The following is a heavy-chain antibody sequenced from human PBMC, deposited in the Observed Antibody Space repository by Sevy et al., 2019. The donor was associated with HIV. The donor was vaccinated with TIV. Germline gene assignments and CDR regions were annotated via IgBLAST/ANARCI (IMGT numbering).Heavy chain of an antibody. V-gene: IGHV1-46*02. CDR1: GYTFNNYY. CDR2: INPTSGST. J-gene: IGHJ4*02. D-gene: IGHD2-2*01. Sequence: ASVKVSCKASGYTFNNYYMHCVRQAPGQGLEWMGIINPTSGSTNYAQKFQGRFTMTRDTSTSTVYMELTSLTSEDTAGYYCARDDVVIPALGYWGQGTLVTVSS. CDR3: ARDDVVIPALGY.